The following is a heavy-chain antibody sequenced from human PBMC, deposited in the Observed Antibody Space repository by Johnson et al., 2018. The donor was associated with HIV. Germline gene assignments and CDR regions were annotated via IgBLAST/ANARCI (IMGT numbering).Heavy chain of an antibody. J-gene: IGHJ3*01. V-gene: IGHV3-30*03. Sequence: QVQLVESGGGVVQPGRSLRLSCAASGFTFSSHDMHWVRQAPGKGLEWVAVISYDGSNQYCADSVRGRFTISRDNSRNTLFLQMNSLRAEDTAMYFCVRRFYDSSAFDVWGQGTMVTVSS. CDR3: VRRFYDSSAFDV. D-gene: IGHD3-22*01. CDR2: ISYDGSNQ. CDR1: GFTFSSHD.